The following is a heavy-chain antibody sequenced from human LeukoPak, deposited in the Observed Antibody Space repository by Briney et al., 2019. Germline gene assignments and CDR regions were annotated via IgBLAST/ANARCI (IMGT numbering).Heavy chain of an antibody. CDR3: AKCSAGCYLLAFDI. V-gene: IGHV3-23*01. CDR2: ISGSGGST. CDR1: GFTFSSYA. Sequence: PGGSLRLSCAASGFTFSSYAMSWVRQPPGKGLEWVSSISGSGGSTYDADSVKGRFTISRDNSKNTLDLQMSSLRADDTAVYYCAKCSAGCYLLAFDIWGQGTLVAVSS. D-gene: IGHD2-2*01. J-gene: IGHJ3*02.